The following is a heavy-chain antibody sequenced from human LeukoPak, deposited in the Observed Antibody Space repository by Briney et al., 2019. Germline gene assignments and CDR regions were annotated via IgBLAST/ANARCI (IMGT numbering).Heavy chain of an antibody. CDR3: ARDGDITFGGFIMGDFDY. CDR1: GFTFSSYS. D-gene: IGHD3-16*02. Sequence: GGSLRLSCAASGFTFSSYSMNWVRQAPGKGLEWVSSISSSSSYIYYADSVKGRFTISRDNAKNSLYLQMNSLRAEDTAVYYCARDGDITFGGFIMGDFDYWGQETLVTVSS. V-gene: IGHV3-21*01. J-gene: IGHJ4*02. CDR2: ISSSSSYI.